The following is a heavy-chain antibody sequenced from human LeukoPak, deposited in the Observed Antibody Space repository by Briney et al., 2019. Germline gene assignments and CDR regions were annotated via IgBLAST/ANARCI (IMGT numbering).Heavy chain of an antibody. V-gene: IGHV3-20*04. CDR2: INWNGGTT. CDR1: GFTFSSYA. J-gene: IGHJ6*03. Sequence: GGSLRLSCAASGFTFSSYAMHWVRQAPGKGLEWVSGINWNGGTTGYADSVKGRFTISRDNAENSLYLQMNSLRAEDTALYYCARASLCDGIGYYMDVWGKGTTVIVSS. D-gene: IGHD2-21*01. CDR3: ARASLCDGIGYYMDV.